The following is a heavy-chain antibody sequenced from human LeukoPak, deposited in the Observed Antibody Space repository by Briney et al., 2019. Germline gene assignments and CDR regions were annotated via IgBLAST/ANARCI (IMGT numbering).Heavy chain of an antibody. V-gene: IGHV4-34*01. J-gene: IGHJ3*02. Sequence: SETLSLTCAVYGGSFSGYYWSWIRQPPGKGLEWIGEINHSGSTNYNPSLKSRVTISVDTSKNRFSLKLSSVTAADTAVYYCARGRVDTAMVTEAFDIWGQGTMVAVSS. CDR1: GGSFSGYY. CDR3: ARGRVDTAMVTEAFDI. CDR2: INHSGST. D-gene: IGHD5-18*01.